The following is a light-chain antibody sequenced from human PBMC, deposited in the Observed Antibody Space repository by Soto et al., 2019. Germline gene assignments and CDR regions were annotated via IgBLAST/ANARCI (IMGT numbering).Light chain of an antibody. J-gene: IGKJ5*01. CDR3: QQYNNWPLT. V-gene: IGKV3-15*01. CDR1: QAISSN. CDR2: GAS. Sequence: PGERVTLSCRASQAISSNLAWYQQKPGQAPRLLIYGASTRATGIPARFSGSGSGTEFTLTISSLQSEDFAVYYCQQYNNWPLTFGQGTRLEIK.